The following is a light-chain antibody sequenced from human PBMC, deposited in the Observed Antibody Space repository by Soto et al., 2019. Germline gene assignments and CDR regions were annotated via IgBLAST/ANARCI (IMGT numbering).Light chain of an antibody. Sequence: QSALTQPGSVSGSPGQSVTISCTGTSSDVGAYVYVSWYQQHPGEPPKLMIYDVIKRPSGVPDRFSGSKSGNTASLTISGLQTEDEAIYYCCSYAGSDTLALFGTGTKLTVL. CDR1: SSDVGAYVY. J-gene: IGLJ2*01. V-gene: IGLV2-11*01. CDR3: CSYAGSDTLAL. CDR2: DVI.